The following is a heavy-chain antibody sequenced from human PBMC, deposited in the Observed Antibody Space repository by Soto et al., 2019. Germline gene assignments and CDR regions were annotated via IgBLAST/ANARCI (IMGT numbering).Heavy chain of an antibody. V-gene: IGHV4-31*01. CDR3: ARAWGDSSALGGFYYGMDV. CDR1: GGSISSGAYY. Sequence: QVQLQESGPGLVKPSQTLSLTCTVSGGSISSGAYYWSWIRQHPGKGLEWIGYIYYSGSTYYNPSLKTLVTISVDTSKNQFSLRLSSVTAADTAVYYCARAWGDSSALGGFYYGMDVWGQGTTVTVSS. D-gene: IGHD3-22*01. CDR2: IYYSGST. J-gene: IGHJ6*02.